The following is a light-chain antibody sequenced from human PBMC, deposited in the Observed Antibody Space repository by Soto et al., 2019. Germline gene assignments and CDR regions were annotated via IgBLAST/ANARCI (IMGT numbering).Light chain of an antibody. J-gene: IGLJ1*01. CDR3: ISYTSGSTLYV. CDR2: EVS. Sequence: QSALTQSASVSGSPGQSITFSCTGTSSDVGGYNYVSWYQQHPGKAPKLMISEVSNRPSGVSNRFSGSKSGNTATLTISGLQAEDEADYYCISYTSGSTLYVFGTGTKVTV. CDR1: SSDVGGYNY. V-gene: IGLV2-14*01.